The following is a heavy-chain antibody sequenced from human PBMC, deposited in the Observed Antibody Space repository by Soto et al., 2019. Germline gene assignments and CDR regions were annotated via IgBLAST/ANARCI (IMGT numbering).Heavy chain of an antibody. Sequence: GGSLRLSCAASGFTFSSYWMSWVRQAPGKGLEWVANIKQDGSEKYYVDSVKGRFTISRDNAKNSLYLQMNSLRAEDTTVYYCARVDRNAGYYYYYMDVWGKGTTVTVSS. CDR1: GFTFSSYW. D-gene: IGHD1-1*01. J-gene: IGHJ6*03. V-gene: IGHV3-7*01. CDR3: ARVDRNAGYYYYYMDV. CDR2: IKQDGSEK.